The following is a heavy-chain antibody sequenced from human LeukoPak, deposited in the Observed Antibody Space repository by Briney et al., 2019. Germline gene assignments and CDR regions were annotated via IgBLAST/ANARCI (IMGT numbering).Heavy chain of an antibody. CDR1: GFTFSKAW. Sequence: GGSLRLSCAASGFTFSKAWMNWVRQAPGKGLEWVANIKQDGSEIYYVGSVKGRFTIPRDNAKNSLYLQMNSLRAEDTAVYYCARSLDVWGQGTTVTVSS. CDR3: ARSLDV. V-gene: IGHV3-7*01. J-gene: IGHJ6*02. CDR2: IKQDGSEI.